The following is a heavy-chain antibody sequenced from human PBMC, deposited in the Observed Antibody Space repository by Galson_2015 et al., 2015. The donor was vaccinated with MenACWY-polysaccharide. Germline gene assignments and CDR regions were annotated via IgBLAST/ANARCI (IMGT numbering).Heavy chain of an antibody. J-gene: IGHJ6*02. Sequence: SLRLSCAASGLTFSSYEMNWVRQAPRKGLEWVSYISSSGSTIYNADSVKGRFTISRDNAKNSLYLQMNSLRAEDTAVYYCAGRSLEWLFVVYGMDVWGQGTPVTVSS. CDR1: GLTFSSYE. D-gene: IGHD3-3*01. CDR3: AGRSLEWLFVVYGMDV. CDR2: ISSSGSTI. V-gene: IGHV3-48*03.